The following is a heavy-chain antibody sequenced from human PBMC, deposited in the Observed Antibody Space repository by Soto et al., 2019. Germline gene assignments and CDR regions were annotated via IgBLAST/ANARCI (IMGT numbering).Heavy chain of an antibody. CDR1: GFTFSSYS. V-gene: IGHV3-21*01. Sequence: VQLVESGGGLVKPGGSLRLSCTVSGFTFSSYSMNWVRLAPGKGLEWVSSISSTSSYIYYADSVKGRFTISRDNAKNSLYLQMNSLRAEDTAVYYCARSADPTYYYDSSGYRGAFDIWGQGTMVTVSS. CDR3: ARSADPTYYYDSSGYRGAFDI. CDR2: ISSTSSYI. J-gene: IGHJ3*02. D-gene: IGHD3-22*01.